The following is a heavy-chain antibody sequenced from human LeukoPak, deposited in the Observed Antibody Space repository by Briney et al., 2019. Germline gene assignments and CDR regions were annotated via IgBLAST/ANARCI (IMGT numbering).Heavy chain of an antibody. Sequence: GGSLRLSCAASGFTFSSYGMHWVPQAPGKGLEWVAVISYDGSNKYYADSVKGRFTISRDNSKNTLYLQMNSLRAEDTAVYYCAKDRPRWSIAVAGGQFDYWGQGTLVTVSS. CDR3: AKDRPRWSIAVAGGQFDY. D-gene: IGHD6-19*01. J-gene: IGHJ4*02. CDR1: GFTFSSYG. CDR2: ISYDGSNK. V-gene: IGHV3-30*18.